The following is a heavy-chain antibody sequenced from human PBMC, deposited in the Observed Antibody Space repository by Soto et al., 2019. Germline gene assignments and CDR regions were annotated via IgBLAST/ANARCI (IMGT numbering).Heavy chain of an antibody. CDR1: GFTFSSYA. CDR3: ARDRGRPDLRDTHYYDSSDLDYGMDV. J-gene: IGHJ6*02. Sequence: GGSLRLSCAASGFTFSSYAMHWVRQAPGKGLEWVAVISYDGSNKYYADSVKGRFTISRDNAKNTLLLQLNSLRAEDTAVYYCARDRGRPDLRDTHYYDSSDLDYGMDVWGQGTTVTVSS. V-gene: IGHV3-30-3*01. D-gene: IGHD3-22*01. CDR2: ISYDGSNK.